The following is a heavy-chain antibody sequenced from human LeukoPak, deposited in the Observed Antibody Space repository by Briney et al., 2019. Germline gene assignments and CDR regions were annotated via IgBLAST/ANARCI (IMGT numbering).Heavy chain of an antibody. CDR3: ARDRRYCSGGSCPFDY. CDR1: GFTFSSYS. V-gene: IGHV3-21*01. Sequence: GGSLRLSCAASGFTFSSYSMNWVRQAPGKGLEWVSSISSSSSNIYYADSVKGRFTISRDNAKNSLYLQMNSLRAEDTAVYYCARDRRYCSGGSCPFDYWGQGTLVTVSS. CDR2: ISSSSSNI. J-gene: IGHJ4*02. D-gene: IGHD2-15*01.